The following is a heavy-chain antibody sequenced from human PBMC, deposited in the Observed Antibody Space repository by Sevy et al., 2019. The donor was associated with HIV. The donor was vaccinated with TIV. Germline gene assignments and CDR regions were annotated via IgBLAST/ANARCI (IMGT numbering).Heavy chain of an antibody. D-gene: IGHD1-7*01. CDR3: ARDRRNYSGQYFDF. Sequence: GGSLRLSCAVSGFIFSDYYMSWIRQSPGKGLEWVSDISSGTTHRKYADSVKGRFTISRDNAKNSLYLQMNSLTVEDTAVYYCARDRRNYSGQYFDFWGQGTLVTVSS. CDR2: ISSGTTHR. CDR1: GFIFSDYY. J-gene: IGHJ4*02. V-gene: IGHV3-11*06.